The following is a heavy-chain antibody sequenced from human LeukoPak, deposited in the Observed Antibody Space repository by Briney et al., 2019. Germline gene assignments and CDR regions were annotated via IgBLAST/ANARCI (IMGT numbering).Heavy chain of an antibody. Sequence: PSETLSLTCAVSGDSISSGTYSWTRIRQPPGKGLEWIGFISHSGSTYYNPSLKSRVTISVDTSKNQFSLKLSSVTAADTAVYYCASLAYCGGDCYPLPDYWGQGTLVTVSS. J-gene: IGHJ4*02. CDR1: GDSISSGTYS. D-gene: IGHD2-21*02. CDR3: ASLAYCGGDCYPLPDY. CDR2: ISHSGST. V-gene: IGHV4-30-2*01.